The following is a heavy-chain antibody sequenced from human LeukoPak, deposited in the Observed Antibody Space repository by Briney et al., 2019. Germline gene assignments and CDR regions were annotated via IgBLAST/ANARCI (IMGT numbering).Heavy chain of an antibody. J-gene: IGHJ5*02. D-gene: IGHD6-19*01. CDR2: IKQDGSEK. CDR1: GFTFSNYW. CDR3: ARAVAGAGWFDP. Sequence: GGSLRLSCEASGFTFSNYWMNWVRQAPGKGLEWVANIKQDGSEKYYVDSVKGRFTISRENAKNSLYLQMSSLRAGDTAVYYCARAVAGAGWFDPWGQGALVTVSS. V-gene: IGHV3-7*01.